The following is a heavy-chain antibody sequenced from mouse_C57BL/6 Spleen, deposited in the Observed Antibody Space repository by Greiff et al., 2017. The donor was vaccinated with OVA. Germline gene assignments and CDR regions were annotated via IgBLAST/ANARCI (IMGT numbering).Heavy chain of an antibody. CDR1: GFTFSDYG. J-gene: IGHJ2*01. Sequence: EVQLVESGGGLVKPGGSLKLSCAASGFTFSDYGMHWVRQAPEKGLEWVAYISSGSSTIYYAATVKGRFTISRDNAKNTLFLQMTSLRSEEKDMDCCASDYWGFDYWGQGTTLTVSS. CDR3: ASDYWGFDY. CDR2: ISSGSSTI. D-gene: IGHD2-4*01. V-gene: IGHV5-17*01.